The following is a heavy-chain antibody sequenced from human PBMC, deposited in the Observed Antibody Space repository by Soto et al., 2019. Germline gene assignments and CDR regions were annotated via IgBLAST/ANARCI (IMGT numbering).Heavy chain of an antibody. V-gene: IGHV1-8*01. J-gene: IGHJ6*03. Sequence: ASVKVSCKASGYTFTSYDINWVRQATGQGLEWMGWMNPNSGNTGYAQKNQGRVTMTRNTSISTAYMELSSLRSEDTAVYYFARGITIFGVVIRERYYYYYMDVWGKGTTVTVS. CDR3: ARGITIFGVVIRERYYYYYMDV. CDR1: GYTFTSYD. CDR2: MNPNSGNT. D-gene: IGHD3-3*01.